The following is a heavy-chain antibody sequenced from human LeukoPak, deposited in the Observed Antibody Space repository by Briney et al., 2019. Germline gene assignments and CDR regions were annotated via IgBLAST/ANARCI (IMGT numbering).Heavy chain of an antibody. CDR1: GYTFTSYG. V-gene: IGHV1-18*01. J-gene: IGHJ6*03. CDR2: ISAYNGNT. D-gene: IGHD1-26*01. CDR3: ARDLGGSYSGDTYYYYYMDV. Sequence: ASVKVSCKASGYTFTSYGISWVRQAPGQGLEWMGWISAYNGNTNYAQKLQGRVTMTTDTSTSTAYMELRSLRSDDTAVYYCARDLGGSYSGDTYYYYYMDVWGKGTTVTVSS.